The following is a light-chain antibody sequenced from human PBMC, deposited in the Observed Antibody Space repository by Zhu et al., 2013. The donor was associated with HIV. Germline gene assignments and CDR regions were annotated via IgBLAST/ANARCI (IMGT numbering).Light chain of an antibody. V-gene: IGKV3-15*01. CDR1: QSVSNN. CDR3: QHYGTPPPWT. Sequence: EIVMTQSPATLSVSPGERATLSCRASQSVSNNLAWYQQKPGQAPRLLIYGASTRATGIPARFSGSGSVTEFTLTISSLQSEDFAVYYCQHYGTPPPWTFGQGTKVEIK. J-gene: IGKJ1*01. CDR2: GAS.